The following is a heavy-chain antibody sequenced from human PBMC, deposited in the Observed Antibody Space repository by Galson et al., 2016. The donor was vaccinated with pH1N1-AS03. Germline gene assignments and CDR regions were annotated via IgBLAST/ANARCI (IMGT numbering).Heavy chain of an antibody. CDR2: IYWNDDK. CDR3: ARRADVGGWFVVWFGS. Sequence: PALVKPTQTLTLTCTFSGFSLNTGGEGVAWIRQPPGGALEWLALIYWNDDKRYTPSLKTRLTITKDTSKNQVVLTLTNVDPVDTATYYCARRADVGGWFVVWFGSCGPGTLVTVS. CDR1: GFSLNTGGEG. D-gene: IGHD6-19*01. J-gene: IGHJ5*01. V-gene: IGHV2-5*01.